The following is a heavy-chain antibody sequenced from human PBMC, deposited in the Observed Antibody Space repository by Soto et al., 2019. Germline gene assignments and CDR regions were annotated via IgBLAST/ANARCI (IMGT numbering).Heavy chain of an antibody. D-gene: IGHD5-18*01. CDR1: GFTFSSYS. CDR3: ARGRGGYSYGYAYYYYGMDV. Sequence: GGSLRLSCAASGFTFSSYSMNWVRQAPGKGLEWVSYISSSSSTIYYADSVKGRFTISRDNAKNSLYLQMNSLRDEDTAVYYCARGRGGYSYGYAYYYYGMDVWGQGTTVTVSS. CDR2: ISSSSSTI. J-gene: IGHJ6*02. V-gene: IGHV3-48*02.